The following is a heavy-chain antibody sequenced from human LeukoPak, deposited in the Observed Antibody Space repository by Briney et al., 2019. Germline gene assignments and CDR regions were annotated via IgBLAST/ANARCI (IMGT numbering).Heavy chain of an antibody. D-gene: IGHD6-13*01. V-gene: IGHV3-30*18. CDR2: ISYDGSNK. CDR3: AKDSSSYGMDV. Sequence: SGGSLRLSCAASGFTFSNYGMHWIRQAPGKGLEWVAVISYDGSNKYYADSVKGRFTISRDNSKNTLYLQMNSLRAEDTAVYYCAKDSSSYGMDVWGQGTTVTVSS. CDR1: GFTFSNYG. J-gene: IGHJ6*02.